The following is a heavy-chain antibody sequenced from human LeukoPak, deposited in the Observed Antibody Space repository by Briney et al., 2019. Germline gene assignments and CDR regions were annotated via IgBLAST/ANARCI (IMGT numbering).Heavy chain of an antibody. V-gene: IGHV4-34*01. J-gene: IGHJ4*02. Sequence: SETLSLTCAVYGGSFSGYYWSWIRQPPGKGLEWIGEINHSGSTNYNPSLKSRVTISVDMSKNQFSLKLSSVTAADTAVYYCARRGTLGHYWGQGTLVTVSS. CDR1: GGSFSGYY. CDR3: ARRGTLGHY. D-gene: IGHD1-7*01. CDR2: INHSGST.